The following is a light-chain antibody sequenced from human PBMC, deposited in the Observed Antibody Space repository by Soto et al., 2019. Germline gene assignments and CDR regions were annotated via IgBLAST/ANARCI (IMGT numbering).Light chain of an antibody. J-gene: IGKJ1*01. V-gene: IGKV3-15*01. Sequence: EIVMTQFPATLSVSPGERATLSCRASQSLSDNLAWYQQRPGQAPRLLFYRASTRATGVPARFSASGSGTEFTLTISRLQSEDSAVYYCHQYSNWPPWTFGPGTKVEI. CDR3: HQYSNWPPWT. CDR2: RAS. CDR1: QSLSDN.